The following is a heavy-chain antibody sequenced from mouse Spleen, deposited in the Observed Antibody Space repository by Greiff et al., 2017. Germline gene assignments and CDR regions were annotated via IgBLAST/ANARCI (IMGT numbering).Heavy chain of an antibody. CDR1: GYTFTDYY. CDR3: ARCSFYFDY. V-gene: IGHV1-76*01. Sequence: VQLQESGAELVRPGASVKLSCKASGYTFTDYYINWVKQRPGQGLEWIARIYPGSGNTYYNEKFKGKATLTAEKSSSTAYMQLSSLTSEDSAVYFCARCSFYFDYWGQGTTLTVSA. D-gene: IGHD1-1*01. CDR2: IYPGSGNT. J-gene: IGHJ2*01.